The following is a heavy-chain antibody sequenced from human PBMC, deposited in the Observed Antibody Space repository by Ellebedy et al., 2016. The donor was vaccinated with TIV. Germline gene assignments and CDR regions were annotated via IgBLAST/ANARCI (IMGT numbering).Heavy chain of an antibody. D-gene: IGHD4-11*01. V-gene: IGHV3-30*03. CDR2: VSYDGTNK. CDR1: GFTFDTYG. CDR3: ARLQMDGDFFDY. Sequence: GESLKISCVASGFTFDTYGMHWVRQAPGKGLEWVALVSYDGTNKFYAESVKGRFTISRDNSNNTLYLEMNSLRSEDTAVYYCARLQMDGDFFDYWGQGTLVTVSS. J-gene: IGHJ4*02.